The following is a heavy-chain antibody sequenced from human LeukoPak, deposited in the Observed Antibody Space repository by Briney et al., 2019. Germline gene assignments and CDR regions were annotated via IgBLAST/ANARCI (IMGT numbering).Heavy chain of an antibody. D-gene: IGHD2-2*01. V-gene: IGHV4-4*09. CDR3: ARRRAIYCSSTSCYPPYYYYYMDV. Sequence: PSETLSLTCTVSGGSISSYYWSWIRQPPGKGLEWIGYIYTSGSTNYNPSLKSRVTISVDTSKNQFSLKLSSVTAADTAVYHCARRRAIYCSSTSCYPPYYYYYMDVWGKGTTVTVSS. J-gene: IGHJ6*03. CDR1: GGSISSYY. CDR2: IYTSGST.